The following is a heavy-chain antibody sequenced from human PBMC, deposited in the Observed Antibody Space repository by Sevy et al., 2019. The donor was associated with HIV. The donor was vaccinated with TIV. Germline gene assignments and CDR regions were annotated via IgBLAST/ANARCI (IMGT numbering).Heavy chain of an antibody. Sequence: GGSLRLSCAASGFTFSSYGMHWVRQAPGKGLEWVAVIWYDGSNKYYADSVKGRFTISRDNSKNTLYLQMNSLRAEDTAVYYCASNGHLCGGDCHNWFDPWGQGTLVTVSS. J-gene: IGHJ5*02. CDR2: IWYDGSNK. CDR1: GFTFSSYG. V-gene: IGHV3-33*01. D-gene: IGHD2-21*02. CDR3: ASNGHLCGGDCHNWFDP.